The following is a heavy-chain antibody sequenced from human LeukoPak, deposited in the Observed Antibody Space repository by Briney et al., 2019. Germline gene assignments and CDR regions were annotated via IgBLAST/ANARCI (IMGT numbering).Heavy chain of an antibody. CDR3: ARHRTASDY. D-gene: IGHD3-16*02. Sequence: GGSLRLSCAASGFTFSSYSMNWVRRAPGKVLEWVSSISSSSSYIYYADSVKGRFTFSRDNAKSSLYLQMNSLRAEDTAVYYCARHRTASDYWGQGTLVTVSS. J-gene: IGHJ4*02. CDR1: GFTFSSYS. V-gene: IGHV3-21*01. CDR2: ISSSSSYI.